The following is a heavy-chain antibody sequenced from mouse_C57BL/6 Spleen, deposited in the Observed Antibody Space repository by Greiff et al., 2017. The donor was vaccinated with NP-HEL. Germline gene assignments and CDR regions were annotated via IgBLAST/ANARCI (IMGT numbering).Heavy chain of an antibody. CDR2: INYDGSST. J-gene: IGHJ3*01. CDR1: GFTFSDYY. D-gene: IGHD6-1*01. V-gene: IGHV5-16*01. CDR3: ARGPHLAY. Sequence: EVKLVESEGGLVQPGSSMKLSCTASGFTFSDYYMAWVRQVPEKGLEWVANINYDGSSTYYLDSLKSRFIISRDNAKNILYLQMSSLKSEDTATYYCARGPHLAYWGQGTLVTVSA.